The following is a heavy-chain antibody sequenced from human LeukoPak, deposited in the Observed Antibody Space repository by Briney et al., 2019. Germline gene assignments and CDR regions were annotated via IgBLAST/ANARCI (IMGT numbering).Heavy chain of an antibody. CDR2: ISYVGST. CDR3: AGSYHYYMDV. Sequence: SETLSLTCNVSGGSISNYYWSWLRQPPGKGLEWIGYISYVGSTKYNPSLKSRVTISEDTSKKQFSLKLSSVTAADTAVYYCAGSYHYYMDVWGKGTTVTVSS. CDR1: GGSISNYY. V-gene: IGHV4-59*01. J-gene: IGHJ6*03.